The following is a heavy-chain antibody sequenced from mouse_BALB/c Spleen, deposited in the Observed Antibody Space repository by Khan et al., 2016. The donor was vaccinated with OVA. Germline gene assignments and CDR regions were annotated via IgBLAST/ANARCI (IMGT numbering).Heavy chain of an antibody. J-gene: IGHJ2*01. V-gene: IGHV1-18*01. Sequence: EIQLQQSGPELEKPGASMKISCKASGYSFTGYTMNWVKQSHGKNLDWIGLINPYTGVISYNQKFKGKATLTVDKSSSTAYMELLSLTSEDSAVYYCVRDYSYSFDYWGQGTTLAVSS. CDR1: GYSFTGYT. CDR2: INPYTGVI. CDR3: VRDYSYSFDY. D-gene: IGHD2-12*01.